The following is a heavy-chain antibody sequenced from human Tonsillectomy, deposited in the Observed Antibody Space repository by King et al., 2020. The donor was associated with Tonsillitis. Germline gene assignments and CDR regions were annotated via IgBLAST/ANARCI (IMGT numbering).Heavy chain of an antibody. V-gene: IGHV3-48*03. Sequence: VQLVESGGGLVQPGGSLRLSCAASGFTFSSYEMNWVRQAPGKGLEWVSYISSSGSTIYYADSVKGRFTISRDNAKNSLYLQMNSLSAEDTAVYYCARGGRDFWSGYYTPNVFYWGQGTLVTVSS. J-gene: IGHJ4*02. CDR2: ISSSGSTI. CDR3: ARGGRDFWSGYYTPNVFY. D-gene: IGHD3-3*01. CDR1: GFTFSSYE.